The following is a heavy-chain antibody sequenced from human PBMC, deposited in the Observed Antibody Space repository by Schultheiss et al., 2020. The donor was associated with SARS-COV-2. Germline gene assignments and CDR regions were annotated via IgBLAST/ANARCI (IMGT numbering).Heavy chain of an antibody. CDR3: ARDGYYYGSGSYYNGYNWFDP. J-gene: IGHJ5*02. CDR1: GFTFSSYA. CDR2: ISGSGGST. V-gene: IGHV3-23*01. Sequence: GGSLRLSCAASGFTFSSYAMSWVRQAPGKGLEWVSAISGSGGSTYYADSVKGRFTISRDNSKNTLYLQMNSLRAEDTAVYYCARDGYYYGSGSYYNGYNWFDPWGQGTLVTVSS. D-gene: IGHD3-10*01.